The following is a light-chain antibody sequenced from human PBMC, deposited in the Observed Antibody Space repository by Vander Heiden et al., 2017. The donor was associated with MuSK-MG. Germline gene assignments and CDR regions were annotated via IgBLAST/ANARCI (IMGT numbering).Light chain of an antibody. CDR2: WAS. CDR1: QSVLYSSNNKNY. Sequence: DIVMTQSPDSLAVSLGERATINCKSGQSVLYSSNNKNYLAWYQQKPGQPPKLLIYWASTRVSAVPDPFSGSGSGTDFTLTIISLQAEDVTVYYCHQDYGTGVTFGHGTKVDIK. V-gene: IGKV4-1*01. CDR3: HQDYGTGVT. J-gene: IGKJ3*01.